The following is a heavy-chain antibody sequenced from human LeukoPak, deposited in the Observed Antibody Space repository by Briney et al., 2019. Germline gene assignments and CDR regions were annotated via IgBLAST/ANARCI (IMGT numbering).Heavy chain of an antibody. CDR1: GGTFSSYA. J-gene: IGHJ4*02. V-gene: IGHV1-69*04. CDR3: AGTDGYRAGISDY. CDR2: IIPILGIA. D-gene: IGHD5-24*01. Sequence: ASVKVSCKASGGTFSSYAISWVRQAPGQGLEWMGRIIPILGIANYAQKFQGRVTITADKSTSTAYMELSSLRSEDTAVYYCAGTDGYRAGISDYWGQGTLVTVSS.